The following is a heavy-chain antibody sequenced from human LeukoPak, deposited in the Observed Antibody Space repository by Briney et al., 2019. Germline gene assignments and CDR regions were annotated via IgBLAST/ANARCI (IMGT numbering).Heavy chain of an antibody. CDR3: ARRGERAIDF. D-gene: IGHD1-26*01. V-gene: IGHV4-39*01. Sequence: PSETLSLTCTVSVGAITSSSYYSGWIRQPPRNRLEWIGTIYYSGSTYYNPSLKSRVTISVDTSKNQFSLKLSSVTAADTAVYYCARRGERAIDFWGQGILVTVSS. J-gene: IGHJ4*02. CDR1: VGAITSSSYY. CDR2: IYYSGST.